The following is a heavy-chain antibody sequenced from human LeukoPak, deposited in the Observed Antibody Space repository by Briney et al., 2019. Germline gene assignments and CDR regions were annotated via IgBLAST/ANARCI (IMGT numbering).Heavy chain of an antibody. CDR2: LYYSGST. V-gene: IGHV4-59*08. J-gene: IGHJ4*02. CDR3: ASTKSRYGTYYFDY. CDR1: GGSISSYY. D-gene: IGHD1-14*01. Sequence: SETLSLTCTVSGGSISSYYWSWMRQPPGKGLEWIGYLYYSGSTNYNPSLKSRVTMSVDTSKNQFSLKLSPVTAADTAVYYCASTKSRYGTYYFDYWGQGTLVTVSS.